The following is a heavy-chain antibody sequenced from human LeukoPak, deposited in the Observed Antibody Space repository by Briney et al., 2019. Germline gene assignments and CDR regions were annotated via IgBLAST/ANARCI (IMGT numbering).Heavy chain of an antibody. Sequence: HPGGSLRLSCAASGFTFSSYGMHWVRQAPGKGLEWVAVISYDGSNKYYADSVKGRFTISRDNSKNTLYLQMNSLRAEDTAVYYCAKTHQGGLTKWPLCFIDYWGQGTLVTVSS. CDR2: ISYDGSNK. CDR1: GFTFSSYG. CDR3: AKTHQGGLTKWPLCFIDY. V-gene: IGHV3-30*18. D-gene: IGHD2-15*01. J-gene: IGHJ4*02.